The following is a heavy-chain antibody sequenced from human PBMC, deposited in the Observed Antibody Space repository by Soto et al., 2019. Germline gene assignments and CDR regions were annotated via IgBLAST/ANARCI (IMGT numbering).Heavy chain of an antibody. CDR3: ARRGSGSDYNY. D-gene: IGHD2-15*01. J-gene: IGHJ4*01. Sequence: EVQLLESGGGLGQPGGSLRLSCAASGFTFSSYAMRWVRQATVKGLEWVSAISGSGGSTYYADSVKGRFTISRDNSKNPLYLQIIGLRAEYTAVYYRARRGSGSDYNYWGHVTLVTVSS. CDR2: ISGSGGST. V-gene: IGHV3-23*01. CDR1: GFTFSSYA.